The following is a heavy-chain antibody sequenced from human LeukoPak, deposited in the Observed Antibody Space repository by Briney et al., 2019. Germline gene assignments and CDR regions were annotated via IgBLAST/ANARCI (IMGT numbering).Heavy chain of an antibody. CDR1: GGSIISSTFY. CDR2: IYYSGST. J-gene: IGHJ4*02. Sequence: PSETLSLTCTVSGGSIISSTFYWGWVRQPPGKGLEWIGSIYYSGSTNYNPSLKSRVTISVDTSKNQFSLKPSSVTAADTAVYYCARGLGGLQEADYGGNSGGFDYWGQGTLVTVSS. D-gene: IGHD4-23*01. CDR3: ARGLGGLQEADYGGNSGGFDY. V-gene: IGHV4-39*07.